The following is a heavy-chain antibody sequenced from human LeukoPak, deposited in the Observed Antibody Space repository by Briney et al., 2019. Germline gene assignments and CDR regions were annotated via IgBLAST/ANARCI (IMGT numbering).Heavy chain of an antibody. V-gene: IGHV7-4-1*02. J-gene: IGHJ5*02. CDR2: INTNTGNP. Sequence: ASVKVSCKASGYTFTSYAMNWVRQAPGQGLEWMGWINTNTGNPTYAQGLTGRFVFSLDTSVSTAYLQISSLKAEDTAVYYCAREPPSERGTAMVPPQNWFDPWGQGTLVTVSS. CDR1: GYTFTSYA. D-gene: IGHD5-18*01. CDR3: AREPPSERGTAMVPPQNWFDP.